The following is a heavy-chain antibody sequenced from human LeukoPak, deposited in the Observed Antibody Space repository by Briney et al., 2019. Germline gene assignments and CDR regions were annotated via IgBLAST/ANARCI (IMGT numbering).Heavy chain of an antibody. CDR2: INPNSGGT. Sequence: ASVKVSCKASGYTFTGYYIHWVRQAPGQGLEWMGWINPNSGGTNYAQKFQGRVTMTRDTSISTAYMELRSLRSDDTAVYYCARDYSPYSDYGRAGASWGQGTLVTVSS. CDR1: GYTFTGYY. CDR3: ARDYSPYSDYGRAGAS. D-gene: IGHD4-11*01. V-gene: IGHV1-2*02. J-gene: IGHJ5*02.